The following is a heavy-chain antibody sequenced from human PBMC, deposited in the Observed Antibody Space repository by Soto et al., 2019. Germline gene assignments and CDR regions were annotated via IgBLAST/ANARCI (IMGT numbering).Heavy chain of an antibody. CDR3: AATYYYDSSGYGTPHFDY. CDR1: GYSFTSYW. Sequence: GESLKISCKGSGYSFTSYWIGWVRQMPGKGLEWMGIIYPGDSDTRYSPSFQGQVTISADKSISTDYLQWSSLKASDTAMYYCAATYYYDSSGYGTPHFDYWGQGTLVTVSS. J-gene: IGHJ4*02. CDR2: IYPGDSDT. V-gene: IGHV5-51*01. D-gene: IGHD3-22*01.